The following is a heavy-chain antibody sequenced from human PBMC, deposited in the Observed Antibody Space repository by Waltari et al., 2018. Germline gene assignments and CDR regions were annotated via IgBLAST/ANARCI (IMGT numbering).Heavy chain of an antibody. CDR3: ARGSYGDKGWFDP. CDR2: LSGSGGST. V-gene: IGHV3-23*01. D-gene: IGHD4-17*01. CDR1: GFTFSSYA. Sequence: EVQLLESGGGLVQPGGSLRLSCAASGFTFSSYAMSWVRQAPGKGLEWVSALSGSGGSTYYADAVKGRFTISRDNSKNTLYLQMNSLRAEDTAVYYCARGSYGDKGWFDPWGQGTLVTVSS. J-gene: IGHJ5*02.